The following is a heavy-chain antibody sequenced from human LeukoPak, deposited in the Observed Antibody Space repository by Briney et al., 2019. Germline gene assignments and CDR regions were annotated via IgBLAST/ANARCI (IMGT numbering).Heavy chain of an antibody. CDR2: INPGDSDT. V-gene: IGHV5-51*01. Sequence: GESLKISCKGSGYSFTSYWIGWVRQMPGKGLEWLGIINPGDSDTRYSPSFQGQVTMSADKSINTAYLQWSSLKASDTAMYYCARRQGCSSTSCPPDSWGQGTLVTVSS. CDR3: ARRQGCSSTSCPPDS. CDR1: GYSFTSYW. J-gene: IGHJ4*02. D-gene: IGHD2-2*01.